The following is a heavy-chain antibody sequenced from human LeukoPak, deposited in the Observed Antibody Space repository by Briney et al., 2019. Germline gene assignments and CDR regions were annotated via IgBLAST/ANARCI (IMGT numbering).Heavy chain of an antibody. Sequence: SQTLSLTCAISGDSVSSNSAAWNWIRQSPSRGLEWLGRTYYRSKWYNDYAVSVKSRITINPDTSKNQFSLLLNSVTPEDTAVYYCAREERTGYSSSWSTGLDYWGQGTLVTVSS. J-gene: IGHJ4*02. CDR1: GDSVSSNSAA. D-gene: IGHD6-13*01. V-gene: IGHV6-1*01. CDR2: TYYRSKWYN. CDR3: AREERTGYSSSWSTGLDY.